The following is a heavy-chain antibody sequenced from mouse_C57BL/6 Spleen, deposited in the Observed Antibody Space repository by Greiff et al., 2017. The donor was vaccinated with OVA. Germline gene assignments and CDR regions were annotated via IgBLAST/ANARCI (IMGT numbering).Heavy chain of an antibody. CDR3: ASYGSRGYFDV. CDR2: INPNNGGT. CDR1: GYTFTDYN. V-gene: IGHV1-22*01. J-gene: IGHJ1*03. D-gene: IGHD1-1*01. Sequence: EVKLMESGPELVKPGASVKMSCKASGYTFTDYNMHWVKQSHGKSLEWIGYINPNNGGTSYNQKFKGKATLTVNKSSSTAYMELRSLTSEDSAVYYCASYGSRGYFDVWGTGTTVTVSS.